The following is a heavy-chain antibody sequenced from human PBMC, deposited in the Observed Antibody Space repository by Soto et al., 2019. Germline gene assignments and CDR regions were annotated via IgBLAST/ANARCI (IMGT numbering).Heavy chain of an antibody. D-gene: IGHD3-22*01. J-gene: IGHJ4*02. Sequence: PSETLSLTCAVYGGSFSGYYWSWIRQPPGKGLEWIGEINHSGSTNYNPSLKSRVTISVDTSKNQFSLKLSSVTAADTAVYYCAVHYRGMIEEGEDYWGQGTLVTVSS. CDR1: GGSFSGYY. CDR3: AVHYRGMIEEGEDY. CDR2: INHSGST. V-gene: IGHV4-34*01.